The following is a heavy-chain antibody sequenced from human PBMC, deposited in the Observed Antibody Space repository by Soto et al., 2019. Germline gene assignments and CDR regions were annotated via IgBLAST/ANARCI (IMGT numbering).Heavy chain of an antibody. J-gene: IGHJ4*02. CDR3: ARALRCSGGSCYSGLVPNFDY. CDR2: IGTAGDT. CDR1: GFTFSSYD. Sequence: GGSPRLSCAASGFTFSSYDMHWVRQGTGKGLEWVSAIGTAGDTYYPGSVKGRFTVSRENAKNSLYLQMSSLRAEDTAVYYCARALRCSGGSCYSGLVPNFDYWGQGALVTVSS. D-gene: IGHD2-15*01. V-gene: IGHV3-13*01.